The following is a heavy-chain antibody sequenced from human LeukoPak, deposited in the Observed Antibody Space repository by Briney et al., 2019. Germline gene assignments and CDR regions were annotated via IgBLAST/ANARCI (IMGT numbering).Heavy chain of an antibody. CDR2: ISNFGDII. J-gene: IGHJ6*03. D-gene: IGHD2-21*01. CDR3: ARGDSVRIYYYYYYMDV. V-gene: IGHV3-48*03. Sequence: PGGSLRLSCAASGFTFSNYEMNWVRQAPGKGLEWISHISNFGDIIHYADSVKGRFTISRDNAKNTLYLQMNSLRAEDTAVYYCARGDSVRIYYYYYYMDVWGKGTTVTISS. CDR1: GFTFSNYE.